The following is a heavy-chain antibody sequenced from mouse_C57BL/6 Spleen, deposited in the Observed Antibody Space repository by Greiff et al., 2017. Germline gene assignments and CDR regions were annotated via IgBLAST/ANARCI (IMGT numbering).Heavy chain of an antibody. V-gene: IGHV1-69*01. CDR3: ERGELFDY. Sequence: QVQLQQPGAELVMPGASVKLSCKASGYTFTSYWMHWVKQRPGQGLEWIGEIDPSDSYTNYNQKFKGKSTLPVDKSSSTAYMQLSSLTSEDSAVYYCERGELFDYWGQGTTLTVSS. CDR2: IDPSDSYT. J-gene: IGHJ2*01. CDR1: GYTFTSYW.